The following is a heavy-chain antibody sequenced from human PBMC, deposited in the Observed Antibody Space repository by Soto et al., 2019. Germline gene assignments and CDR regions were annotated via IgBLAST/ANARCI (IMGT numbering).Heavy chain of an antibody. D-gene: IGHD1-1*01. J-gene: IGHJ4*02. Sequence: QVQLVESGGGVVQPGRSLRLSCAASGFSFSSYGMHWVRQAPGKGLEWVAMISYDGTDEYYADSVKGRFTISRDNSKNAVYLQMNSLRPEDAAVYYCAKQGSDWNDRFAYWGQGTLVTVSS. CDR1: GFSFSSYG. CDR3: AKQGSDWNDRFAY. CDR2: ISYDGTDE. V-gene: IGHV3-30*18.